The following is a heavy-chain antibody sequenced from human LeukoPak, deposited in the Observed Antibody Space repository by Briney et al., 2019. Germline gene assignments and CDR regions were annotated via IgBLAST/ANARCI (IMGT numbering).Heavy chain of an antibody. J-gene: IGHJ4*02. CDR2: ISAYNGNT. V-gene: IGHV1-18*01. Sequence: ASVKVFCKASGYTFTSYGISWVRQAPGQGLEWMGWISAYNGNTNYAQKLQGRVTMTTDTSTSTAYMELRSLRSDDTAVYYCARIRAMVYFLDYWGQGTLVTVSS. CDR1: GYTFTSYG. D-gene: IGHD5-18*01. CDR3: ARIRAMVYFLDY.